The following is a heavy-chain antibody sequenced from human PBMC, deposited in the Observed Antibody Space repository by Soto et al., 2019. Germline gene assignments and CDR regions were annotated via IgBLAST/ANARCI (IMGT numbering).Heavy chain of an antibody. Sequence: SVKVSCKASGGTFSSYTISWVRQAPGQGLEWMGRIIPILGIANYAQKFQGRVTITADKSTSTAYMELSSLRSEDTAVYYCARVRTDCSSTSCYEDDYYGMDVWGQGTTVTVSS. D-gene: IGHD2-2*01. CDR1: GGTFSSYT. CDR3: ARVRTDCSSTSCYEDDYYGMDV. J-gene: IGHJ6*02. CDR2: IIPILGIA. V-gene: IGHV1-69*02.